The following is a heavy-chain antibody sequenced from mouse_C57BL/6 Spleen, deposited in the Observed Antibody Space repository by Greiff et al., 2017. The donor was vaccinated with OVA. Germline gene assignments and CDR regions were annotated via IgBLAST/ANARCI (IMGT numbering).Heavy chain of an antibody. CDR2: IDPENGDT. Sequence: DVKLQESGAELVRPGASVKLSCTASGFNIKDDYMHWVKQRPEQGLEWIGWIDPENGDTEYASKFQGKATITADTSSNTAYLQLSSLTSEDTAVYYCTPYYGSSLFAYWGQGTLVTVSA. J-gene: IGHJ3*01. CDR1: GFNIKDDY. CDR3: TPYYGSSLFAY. V-gene: IGHV14-4*01. D-gene: IGHD1-1*01.